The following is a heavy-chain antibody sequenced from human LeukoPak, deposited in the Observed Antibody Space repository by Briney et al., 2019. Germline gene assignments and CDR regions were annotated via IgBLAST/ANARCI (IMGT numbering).Heavy chain of an antibody. CDR2: IYPGDSDT. CDR3: ARTTMVRGVTRHFNY. J-gene: IGHJ4*02. V-gene: IGHV5-51*01. D-gene: IGHD3-10*01. CDR1: GYSFTSYW. Sequence: GESLKISCKGSGYSFTSYWIGWVRQMPGKGLEWMGIIYPGDSDTRYSPSFQGQVTISADKSVSTAYLQWSSLKASDTAMYYCARTTMVRGVTRHFNYWGQGTLVTVSS.